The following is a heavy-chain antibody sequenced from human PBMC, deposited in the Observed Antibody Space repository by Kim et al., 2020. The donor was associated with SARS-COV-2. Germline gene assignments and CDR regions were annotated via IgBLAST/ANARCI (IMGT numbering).Heavy chain of an antibody. CDR2: IWYDGNYK. Sequence: GGSLRLSCRASGFTFSSYGMHWVRQAPGKGLEWVAVIWYDGNYKYYADSVKGRLTISRDNFKNTLYLQINSLRAEDTAVYYCARYVRDYYGSGSYPFDFWGQGTLVTVSS. J-gene: IGHJ4*02. CDR1: GFTFSSYG. D-gene: IGHD3-10*01. V-gene: IGHV3-33*01. CDR3: ARYVRDYYGSGSYPFDF.